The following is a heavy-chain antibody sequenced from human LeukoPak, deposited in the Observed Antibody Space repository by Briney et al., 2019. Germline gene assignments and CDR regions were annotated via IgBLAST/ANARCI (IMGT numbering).Heavy chain of an antibody. CDR1: RGTFSSYA. CDR2: IIPILGTA. CDR3: ARDRPGRYCSSTRCYMAAPFDP. Sequence: ASVKVSCKASRGTFSSYAISWVRQAPGQGLEWMGGIIPILGTANYAQKFQGRVTITADEFTSTAYMELSSLRSEDTAVYYCARDRPGRYCSSTRCYMAAPFDPWGQGTLVTVSS. D-gene: IGHD2-2*02. V-gene: IGHV1-69*01. J-gene: IGHJ5*02.